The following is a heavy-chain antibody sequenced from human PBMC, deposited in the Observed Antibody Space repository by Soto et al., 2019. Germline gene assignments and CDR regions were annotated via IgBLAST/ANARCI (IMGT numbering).Heavy chain of an antibody. CDR3: ARHNYGSGSTYFDY. J-gene: IGHJ4*02. Sequence: LVIMPLSCTVAGGSISSYYCRRLSQPPGKGLEWIGYIYYSGSTNYNPSLKSRVTISVDTSKNQFSLKLNSMTAADTAVYYCARHNYGSGSTYFDYWGQGTLVTVSS. D-gene: IGHD3-10*01. CDR2: IYYSGST. V-gene: IGHV4-59*08. CDR1: GGSISSYY.